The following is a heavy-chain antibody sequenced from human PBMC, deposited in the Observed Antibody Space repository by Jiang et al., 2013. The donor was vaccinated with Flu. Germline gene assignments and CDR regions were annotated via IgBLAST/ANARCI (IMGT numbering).Heavy chain of an antibody. D-gene: IGHD3-22*01. CDR2: IYPGDSDT. CDR1: GYTFSNYW. CDR3: ARRYYFESSAQWEPFDY. V-gene: IGHV5-51*01. Sequence: KSPGETLKISCKASGYTFSNYWIGWVRQMPGKGLEWMGVIYPGDSDTTYSPSFDGQVTLSVDKSTNTAYLEWFSLKASDTATYYCARRYYFESSAQWEPFDYWGQGTQVTVSS. J-gene: IGHJ4*02.